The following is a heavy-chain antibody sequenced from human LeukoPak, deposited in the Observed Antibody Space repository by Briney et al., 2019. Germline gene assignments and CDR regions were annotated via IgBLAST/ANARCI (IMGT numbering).Heavy chain of an antibody. CDR2: IYYSGST. CDR1: GGSISSYY. J-gene: IGHJ3*02. CDR3: AREGIVGATLGAFDI. Sequence: SETLSLTCTVSGGSISSYYWSWIRQPPGKGLEWIGYIYYSGSTNYNPSLKSRVTISVDTSKNQFSLKLSSVTAAVTAVYYCAREGIVGATLGAFDIWGQGTMVTVSS. V-gene: IGHV4-59*01. D-gene: IGHD1-26*01.